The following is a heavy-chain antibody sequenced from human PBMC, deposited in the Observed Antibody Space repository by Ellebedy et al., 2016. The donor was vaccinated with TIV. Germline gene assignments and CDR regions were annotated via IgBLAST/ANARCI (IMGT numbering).Heavy chain of an antibody. Sequence: GESLKISCKGSGYSFTSYWIGWVRQMPGKGLEWMGIIYPGDSDTRYSPSFQGQVTISADKSISTAYLQWSSLKASDTAMYYCARGLGYCSSTSCYDYYYYGMDVWGQGTTVTVSS. D-gene: IGHD2-2*01. J-gene: IGHJ6*02. CDR1: GYSFTSYW. CDR2: IYPGDSDT. V-gene: IGHV5-51*01. CDR3: ARGLGYCSSTSCYDYYYYGMDV.